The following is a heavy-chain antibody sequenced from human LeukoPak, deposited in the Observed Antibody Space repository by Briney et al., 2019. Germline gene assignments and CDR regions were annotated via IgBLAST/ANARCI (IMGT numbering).Heavy chain of an antibody. CDR3: ARVGGSWPFDY. CDR1: GFIFSDYY. CDR2: ISSSSSHT. Sequence: PGGFLRLSCAASGFIFSDYYMSWIRQAPGKGLEWVSYISSSSSHTNYADSVKGRFTVARDNAKNSLYLQMNSLRAEDTAIYYCARVGGSWPFDYWGQGTLVTVSS. V-gene: IGHV3-11*06. D-gene: IGHD6-13*01. J-gene: IGHJ4*02.